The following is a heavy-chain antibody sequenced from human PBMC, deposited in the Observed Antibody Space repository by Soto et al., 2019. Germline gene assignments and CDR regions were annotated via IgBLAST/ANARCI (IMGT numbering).Heavy chain of an antibody. J-gene: IGHJ2*01. CDR3: ARDEGTDSFDCYFDL. V-gene: IGHV4-31*03. CDR2: IYYSGST. Sequence: QVQLQESGPGLVKPSQTLSLTCTVSGGSISSGGYYWSWIRQHPGKGLEWIGYIYYSGSTYYNPSLKSRVTRSVDTSKNQFSLKLSAVTAADTAVYYCARDEGTDSFDCYFDLWGRGTLVTVSS. D-gene: IGHD1-1*01. CDR1: GGSISSGGYY.